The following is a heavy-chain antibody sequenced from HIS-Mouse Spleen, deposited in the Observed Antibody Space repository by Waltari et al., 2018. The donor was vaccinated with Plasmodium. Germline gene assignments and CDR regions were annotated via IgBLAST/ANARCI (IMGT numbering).Heavy chain of an antibody. Sequence: QVQLQQSGPALVKPSQTLSLPCAISCDCLSTHSTACNFTSQSPSRGLEWLGRTYYRSKWYNDYAVSVKSRITINPDTSKNQFSLQLNSVTPEDTAVYYCARGPRDAFDIWGQGTMVTVSS. CDR3: ARGPRDAFDI. CDR1: CDCLSTHSTA. CDR2: TYYRSKWYN. V-gene: IGHV6-1*01. J-gene: IGHJ3*02.